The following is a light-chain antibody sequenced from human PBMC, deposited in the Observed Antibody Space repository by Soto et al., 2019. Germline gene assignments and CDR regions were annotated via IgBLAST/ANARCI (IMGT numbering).Light chain of an antibody. Sequence: EIVLTQSPGTLSLSPGERATLSCRASQSVSSSYLAWYQQKPGQPPRLLIYDASRRATGIPDRFSGSGSGTDFTLTISSLEPEDFAVYYCQHYGRSPPWWTFGQGTKVEIK. CDR3: QHYGRSPPWWT. V-gene: IGKV3-20*01. CDR2: DAS. J-gene: IGKJ1*01. CDR1: QSVSSSY.